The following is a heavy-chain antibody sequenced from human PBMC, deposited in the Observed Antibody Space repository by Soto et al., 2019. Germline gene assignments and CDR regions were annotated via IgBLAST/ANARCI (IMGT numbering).Heavy chain of an antibody. D-gene: IGHD6-19*01. Sequence: SVKVSCKTSGYTFSNYGINWVRQAPGQGLEWMGWISGYNGNTNYAQTVQGRVTMTTDTSTGTVYMELRSLKSDDTAIYYCSRFIMVGGWFDPNYYHGMDVWGQGTTVTVSS. CDR3: SRFIMVGGWFDPNYYHGMDV. CDR1: GYTFSNYG. V-gene: IGHV1-18*01. CDR2: ISGYNGNT. J-gene: IGHJ6*02.